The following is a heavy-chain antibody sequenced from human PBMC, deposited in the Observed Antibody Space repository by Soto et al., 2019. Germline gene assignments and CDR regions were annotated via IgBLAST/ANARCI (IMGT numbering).Heavy chain of an antibody. J-gene: IGHJ4*02. CDR3: AKARAQYYDFWGGYPVDY. V-gene: IGHV3-23*01. CDR1: GVTFNISA. D-gene: IGHD3-3*01. CDR2: ISGSGGST. Sequence: PACCMKLARAASGVTFNISAIAGSRKKQGKGLEWVSAISGSGGSTYYADSVKGRFTISRDNSKNTLYLQMNSLRAEDTAVYYCAKARAQYYDFWGGYPVDYWGQGTLVTVSS.